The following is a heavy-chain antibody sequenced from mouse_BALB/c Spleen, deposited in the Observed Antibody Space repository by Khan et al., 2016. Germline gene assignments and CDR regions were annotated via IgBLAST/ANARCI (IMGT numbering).Heavy chain of an antibody. J-gene: IGHJ3*01. V-gene: IGHV5-17*02. CDR2: ISSGSSNI. D-gene: IGHD2-3*01. CDR1: GFTFSSFG. Sequence: EVQLVESGGGLVQPGGSRKLSCAASGFTFSSFGMHWVRQAPEKGLEWVANISSGSSNIYYADTVKGRFTISRDNPKHTLFLQMTSLRSEDTAMYYCSRGGLYDGYLFAYWGQGTLVTVSA. CDR3: SRGGLYDGYLFAY.